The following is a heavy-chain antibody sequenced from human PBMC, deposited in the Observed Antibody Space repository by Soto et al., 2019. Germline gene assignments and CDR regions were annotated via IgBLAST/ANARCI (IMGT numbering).Heavy chain of an antibody. J-gene: IGHJ6*02. CDR2: INHSGST. V-gene: IGHV4-34*01. D-gene: IGHD3-10*01. Sequence: PSETLSLTCAVYGWSFSGYYWSWIRQPPGKGLEWIGEINHSGSTNYNPSLKSRVTISVDTSKNQFSLKLSSVTAADTAVYYCARGVPYYYGSGSYYTPYYYYGMDVWGQGTTVTVSS. CDR1: GWSFSGYY. CDR3: ARGVPYYYGSGSYYTPYYYYGMDV.